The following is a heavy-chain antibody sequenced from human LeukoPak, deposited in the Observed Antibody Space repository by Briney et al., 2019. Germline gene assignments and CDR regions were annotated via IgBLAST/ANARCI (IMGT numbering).Heavy chain of an antibody. J-gene: IGHJ3*02. CDR1: GFTFDTYG. CDR3: AKDFNIVDAFDM. CDR2: IGAKGLGT. D-gene: IGHD1-26*01. Sequence: PGGSLSLSCLGSGFTFDTYGMSWVRQAPGQGLEWVSGIGAKGLGTSYAASVKGRFTISRDNSKKTLSLHMDSLRAEDTAIYYCAKDFNIVDAFDMWGLGSTVIVSS. V-gene: IGHV3-23*01.